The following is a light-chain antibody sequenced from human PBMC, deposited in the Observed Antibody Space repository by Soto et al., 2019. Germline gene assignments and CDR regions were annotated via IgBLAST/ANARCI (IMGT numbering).Light chain of an antibody. CDR1: QTVRNNY. Sequence: EIVLTQSPGTLYLSPGERATLSCRASQTVRNNYLAWYQQKPGQAPRLLVDDASRRAAGIPDRFSGSGSGTDFTLTISRLEPEDFAVYYCQQCATSPRTFGQGTKVEIK. CDR2: DAS. J-gene: IGKJ1*01. V-gene: IGKV3-20*01. CDR3: QQCATSPRT.